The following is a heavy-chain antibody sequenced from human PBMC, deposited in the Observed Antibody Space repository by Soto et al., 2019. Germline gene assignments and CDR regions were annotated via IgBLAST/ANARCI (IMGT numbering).Heavy chain of an antibody. CDR2: ISFDGNNK. Sequence: TWGSLRLSCAASGFTFRSYGMHCVRLTPGKGLEWVAVISFDGNNKYYAESVKGRFTISRDNSDNSLYLQMNSLRAEDTFVYFCAKDKSSSGTYGLDVWGQGTTVTVSS. CDR1: GFTFRSYG. J-gene: IGHJ6*02. CDR3: AKDKSSSGTYGLDV. V-gene: IGHV3-30*18. D-gene: IGHD6-13*01.